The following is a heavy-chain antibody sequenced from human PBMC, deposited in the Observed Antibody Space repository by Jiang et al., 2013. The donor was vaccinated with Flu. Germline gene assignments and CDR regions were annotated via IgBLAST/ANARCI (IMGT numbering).Heavy chain of an antibody. CDR2: FNPDGGST. V-gene: IGHV1-46*01. D-gene: IGHD5-12*01. CDR3: ARGRVVTRDFDY. J-gene: IGHJ4*02. Sequence: GPSVRVSCKASGYTFTSYYVHWVRQAPGQGLEWMGIFNPDGGSTTYSQKFQGRVTLTRDTSTSTVYMELSSLRSEDTAFYYCARGRVVTRDFDYWGQGTLVTVSS. CDR1: GYTFTSYY.